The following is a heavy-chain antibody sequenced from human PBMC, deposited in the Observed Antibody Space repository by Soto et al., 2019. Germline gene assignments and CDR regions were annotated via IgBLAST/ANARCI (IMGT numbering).Heavy chain of an antibody. D-gene: IGHD3-10*01. V-gene: IGHV3-30*18. Sequence: GGSLRLSCAASGFTFSSYGMHWVRQAPGKGLEWVAVISYDGSNKYYADSVKGRFTISRDNSKNTLYLQMNSLRAEDTAVYYCAKEGTMVRGVIMEYFDYWGQGTLVTVSS. CDR2: ISYDGSNK. J-gene: IGHJ4*02. CDR1: GFTFSSYG. CDR3: AKEGTMVRGVIMEYFDY.